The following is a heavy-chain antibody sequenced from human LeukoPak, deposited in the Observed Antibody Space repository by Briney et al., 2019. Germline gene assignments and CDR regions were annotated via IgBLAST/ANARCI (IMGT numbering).Heavy chain of an antibody. D-gene: IGHD5-18*01. J-gene: IGHJ5*02. CDR1: GGSISSYY. CDR3: ATSGYTYVASWFDP. V-gene: IGHV4-59*01. Sequence: SETLSLTCTVSGGSISSYYWSCIRHPPGEGLEWTGQIYFSGSTNYNPSLRSRVTISVDTSKNQFSLKLSTVTAADTAVYYCATSGYTYVASWFDPWGQGTLVTVSS. CDR2: IYFSGST.